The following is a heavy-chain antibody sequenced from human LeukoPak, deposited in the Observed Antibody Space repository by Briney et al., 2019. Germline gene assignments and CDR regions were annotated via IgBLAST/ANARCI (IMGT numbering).Heavy chain of an antibody. CDR3: ARARREWELLSNSYFFDY. D-gene: IGHD1-26*01. J-gene: IGHJ4*02. V-gene: IGHV3-53*01. CDR1: GFTVSSNY. Sequence: GSLRLSCAASGFTVSSNYMSWVRHAPGKGLEWVSVIYSGGSTYYADSVKGRFTISRDNSKNTLYLQMNSLRAEDTAVYYCARARREWELLSNSYFFDYWGQGTLVTVSS. CDR2: IYSGGST.